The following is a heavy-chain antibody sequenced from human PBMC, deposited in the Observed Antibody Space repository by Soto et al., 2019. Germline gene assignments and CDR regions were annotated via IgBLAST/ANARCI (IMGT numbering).Heavy chain of an antibody. CDR2: IYWDDDK. CDR1: GFSLSTTGVG. CDR3: VQSRCGGDCLQSYSSHSYYGLDV. V-gene: IGHV2-5*02. J-gene: IGHJ6*02. Sequence: QITLKESGPTLVKPTQTLTLTCTFSGFSLSTTGVGVGWIRQPPGKALEWLALIYWDDDKRYNPSLKSRLTITKDTSKNQXXLXMXHMDPVDTATYYCVQSRCGGDCLQSYSSHSYYGLDVWGQGTTVTVSS. D-gene: IGHD2-21*01.